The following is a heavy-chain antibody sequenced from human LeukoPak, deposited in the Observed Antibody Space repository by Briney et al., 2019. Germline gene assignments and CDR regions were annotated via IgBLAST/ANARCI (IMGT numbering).Heavy chain of an antibody. CDR1: GGSISSYY. Sequence: SETLSLTCTVSGGSISSYYWSWIRQPPGKGLEWIGYIYYSGSTNYNPSLKSRVTISVDTSKNQFSLKLSSVTAADTAVYYCARGPNIVATIVDAFDIWGQGTMVTVSS. J-gene: IGHJ3*02. V-gene: IGHV4-59*01. CDR2: IYYSGST. CDR3: ARGPNIVATIVDAFDI. D-gene: IGHD5-12*01.